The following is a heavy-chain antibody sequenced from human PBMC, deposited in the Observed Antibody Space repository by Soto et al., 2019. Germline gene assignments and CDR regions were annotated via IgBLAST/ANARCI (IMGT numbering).Heavy chain of an antibody. J-gene: IGHJ5*02. D-gene: IGHD6-13*01. V-gene: IGHV4-31*03. Sequence: SETLSLTCTVSGGSISSGGYYWSWIRQHPGKGLEWIGYIYYGGSTYYNPSLKSRVTISVDTSKNQFSLKLSSVTAADTAVYYCARERHIAAAGTNWFDPWGQGTLVTVSS. CDR1: GGSISSGGYY. CDR2: IYYGGST. CDR3: ARERHIAAAGTNWFDP.